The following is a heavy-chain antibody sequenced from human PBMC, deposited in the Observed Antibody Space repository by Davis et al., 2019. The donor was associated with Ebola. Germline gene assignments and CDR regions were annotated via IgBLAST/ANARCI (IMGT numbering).Heavy chain of an antibody. V-gene: IGHV3-23*01. CDR1: GFTFRSYA. J-gene: IGHJ4*02. CDR2: ISGSGGST. D-gene: IGHD4-11*01. Sequence: PGGSLRLSCAASGFTFRSYAMSWVRQAPGKGLEWVSAISGSGGSTYYADSVKGRFTISRDNAKNSLYLQMNSLRAEDTAAYHCTTYSTSSGGLEYWGQGTLVTVSS. CDR3: TTYSTSSGGLEY.